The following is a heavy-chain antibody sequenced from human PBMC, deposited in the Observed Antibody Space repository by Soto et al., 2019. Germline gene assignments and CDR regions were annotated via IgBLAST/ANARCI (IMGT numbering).Heavy chain of an antibody. J-gene: IGHJ4*02. V-gene: IGHV4-39*02. CDR3: VRRLRHHYYDGSVSEFDY. Sequence: QLQLQESGPGLLKPSATLSLTCTVSGGSISSSSYYWGWIRQPPGKGLERIGSIYYSGSTYYNPSLKSRVTISVDTSKNNFYITLSTVTAADRAVYYDVRRLRHHYYDGSVSEFDYWGQGTLVTVSS. CDR2: IYYSGST. CDR1: GGSISSSSYY. D-gene: IGHD3-22*01.